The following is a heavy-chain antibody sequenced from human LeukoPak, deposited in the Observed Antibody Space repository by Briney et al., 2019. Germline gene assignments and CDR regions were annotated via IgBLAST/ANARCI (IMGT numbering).Heavy chain of an antibody. D-gene: IGHD3-3*01. CDR3: AKAITLFGVVTLGTAEYFHH. CDR1: GFTFSSYA. CDR2: ISGSGGST. V-gene: IGHV3-23*01. Sequence: GGSLRLSCAASGFTFSSYAMSWVRQAPGKGLEWVSTISGSGGSTYYADSVRGRFTLSRDNSKSTLYLQMNSLRAEDTAVYYCAKAITLFGVVTLGTAEYFHHWGQGTLVTVSS. J-gene: IGHJ1*01.